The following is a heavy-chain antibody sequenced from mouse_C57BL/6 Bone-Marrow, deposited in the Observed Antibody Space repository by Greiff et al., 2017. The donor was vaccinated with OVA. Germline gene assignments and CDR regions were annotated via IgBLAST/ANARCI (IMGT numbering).Heavy chain of an antibody. J-gene: IGHJ3*01. V-gene: IGHV1-74*01. CDR2: LHPSDSDT. D-gene: IGHD1-1*01. Sequence: VQLQQPGAELVKPGASVKVSCKASGYTFTSYWMHWVKQRPGQGLEWIGRLHPSDSDTNYNQNFKGKATLTVDRSSSTAYMQLSSLTSEDSALYYCTLGYYGSSYGFAYWGLGTLVTVSA. CDR1: GYTFTSYW. CDR3: TLGYYGSSYGFAY.